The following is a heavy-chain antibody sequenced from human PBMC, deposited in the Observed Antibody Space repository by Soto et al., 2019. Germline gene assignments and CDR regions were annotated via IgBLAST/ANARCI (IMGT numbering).Heavy chain of an antibody. D-gene: IGHD3-16*01. J-gene: IGHJ5*02. CDR3: ARTKNDYIWGKLKIDDGWFDP. CDR1: SGSISSSNW. CDR2: INHSGRT. V-gene: IGHV4-4*02. Sequence: QVQLQESGPGLVKPSGTLSLTCAVSSGSISSSNWWSWVRQPPGKGLEGLGEINHSGRTNYNPSLKSRVTISVDKAKNQFSQKLSAVTAADTAVYSCARTKNDYIWGKLKIDDGWFDPWGQGTLVTVSS.